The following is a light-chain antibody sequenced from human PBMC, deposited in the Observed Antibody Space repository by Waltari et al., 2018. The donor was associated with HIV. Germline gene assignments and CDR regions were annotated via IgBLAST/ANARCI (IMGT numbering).Light chain of an antibody. V-gene: IGLV2-23*02. Sequence: QSGLTQPASVSGTLGQSITIPCGGSVSDIGTYNLLSWYQQLPAKAPKVIIFEVAKRPSGVLDRFSGAKSANTASLTISALHSGDEEDYFCCSHVGPNNFFVFGGGT. CDR1: VSDIGTYNL. CDR2: EVA. J-gene: IGLJ1*01. CDR3: CSHVGPNNFFV.